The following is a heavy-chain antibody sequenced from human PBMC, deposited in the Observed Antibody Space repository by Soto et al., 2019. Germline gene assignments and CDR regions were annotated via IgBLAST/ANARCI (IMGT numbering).Heavy chain of an antibody. D-gene: IGHD6-19*01. V-gene: IGHV1-18*01. Sequence: ASVKVSCKVSGYTFTSYGISWVRQAPGQGLEWMGWISAYNGNTNYAQKLQGRVTMTTDTSTSTAYMELRSLRSDDTAVYYCASTRIAVAGSYYFDYWGQGTLVTVSS. CDR1: GYTFTSYG. J-gene: IGHJ4*02. CDR3: ASTRIAVAGSYYFDY. CDR2: ISAYNGNT.